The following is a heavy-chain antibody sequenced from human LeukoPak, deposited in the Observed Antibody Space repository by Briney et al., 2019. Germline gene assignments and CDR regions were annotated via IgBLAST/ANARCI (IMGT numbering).Heavy chain of an antibody. Sequence: GRSLTLPCAVSGFTFSRYVMHGLRQAPGKGLEWVALMSYGGSTEYYADSVKGRFTISIDSSKNTLFLQMNRLRAEDTAVYYCVRNYYSTGCYSENGLDSWGQGTLVTVSS. D-gene: IGHD3-22*01. CDR3: VRNYYSTGCYSENGLDS. CDR2: MSYGGSTE. J-gene: IGHJ4*02. V-gene: IGHV3-30*01. CDR1: GFTFSRYV.